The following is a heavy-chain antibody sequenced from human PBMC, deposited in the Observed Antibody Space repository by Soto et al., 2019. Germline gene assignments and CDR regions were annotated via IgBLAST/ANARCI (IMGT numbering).Heavy chain of an antibody. V-gene: IGHV3-23*01. CDR2: ISGSGGST. CDR3: AKTAEATMEHYYYGMDV. J-gene: IGHJ6*02. Sequence: GGSLRLSCAASGFTFSSYAMSWVRQAPGKGLEWVSAISGSGGSTYYADSVKGRFTISRDNSKNTLYLQMNSLRAEDTAVYYCAKTAEATMEHYYYGMDVWGQGTTVTVSS. CDR1: GFTFSSYA. D-gene: IGHD5-12*01.